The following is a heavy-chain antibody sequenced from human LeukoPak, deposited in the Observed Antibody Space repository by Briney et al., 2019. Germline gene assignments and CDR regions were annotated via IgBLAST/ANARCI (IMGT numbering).Heavy chain of an antibody. J-gene: IGHJ4*02. CDR2: ISGSGGST. D-gene: IGHD3-10*01. Sequence: GGSLRLSCAASGFTFSSYAMSWVRQAPGKGLEWVSGISGSGGSTYFADSVKGRFTISRDNSKNTLYLQVNSLRAEGTAVYYCAKDRDSHYGSGSYDYWGQGTLATVSS. CDR1: GFTFSSYA. V-gene: IGHV3-23*01. CDR3: AKDRDSHYGSGSYDY.